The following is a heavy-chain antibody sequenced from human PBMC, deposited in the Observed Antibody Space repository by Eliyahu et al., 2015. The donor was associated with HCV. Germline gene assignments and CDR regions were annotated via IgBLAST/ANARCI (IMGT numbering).Heavy chain of an antibody. Sequence: GLSWVSYINPASTDIYYAASVRARFTISRDNAKNTLYLQMNGLTAEDTGVYYCVREVHFLDYWGQGALVVVSS. J-gene: IGHJ4*02. V-gene: IGHV3-11*01. CDR3: VREVHFLDY. CDR2: INPASTDI.